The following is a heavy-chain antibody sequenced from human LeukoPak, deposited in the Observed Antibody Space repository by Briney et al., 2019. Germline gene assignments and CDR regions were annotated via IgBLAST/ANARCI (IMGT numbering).Heavy chain of an antibody. CDR1: GFNFNDAW. Sequence: GESLRLSCTTSGFNFNDAWMNWVRQAPGKGLEWVGRIKSKTDGGTTDYAAPVKGRFTISRDDSKNTLYLQMNSLKTEDTAVYYCTRNRLGSGSYYIDYWGQGTLVTVSS. CDR3: TRNRLGSGSYYIDY. D-gene: IGHD3-10*01. J-gene: IGHJ4*02. V-gene: IGHV3-15*07. CDR2: IKSKTDGGTT.